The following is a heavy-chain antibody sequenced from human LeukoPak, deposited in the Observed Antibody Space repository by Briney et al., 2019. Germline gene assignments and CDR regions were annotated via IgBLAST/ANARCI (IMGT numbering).Heavy chain of an antibody. Sequence: ASVKVSCKASGYTFTGYYMHWVRQAPGQGLEWMGIINPSGGSTSYAQKFQGRVTMTRDTSASTVYMELSSLRSEDTAVYYCARDVRSGSYPVWGQGTLVTVSS. CDR3: ARDVRSGSYPV. V-gene: IGHV1-46*01. D-gene: IGHD1-26*01. CDR1: GYTFTGYY. J-gene: IGHJ4*02. CDR2: INPSGGST.